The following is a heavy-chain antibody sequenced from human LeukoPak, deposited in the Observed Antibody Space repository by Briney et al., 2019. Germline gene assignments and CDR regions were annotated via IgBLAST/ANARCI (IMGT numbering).Heavy chain of an antibody. D-gene: IGHD6-19*01. CDR1: GGSISSGGYY. V-gene: IGHV4-31*03. J-gene: IGHJ4*02. CDR2: IYYSGST. Sequence: PSETLSLTCTVSGGSISSGGYYWSWIRQHPGKGLEWIGYIYYSGSTYYNPSLKSRVTISVDTSKNQFSLKLSSVTAADTAVYYCARGYKPAYSSGWSIFDYWGQGPLVTVSS. CDR3: ARGYKPAYSSGWSIFDY.